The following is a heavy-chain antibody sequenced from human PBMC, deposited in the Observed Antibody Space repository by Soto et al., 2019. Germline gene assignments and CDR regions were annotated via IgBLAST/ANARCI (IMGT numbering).Heavy chain of an antibody. CDR1: GLTFGSRA. V-gene: IGHV3-23*01. CDR3: ARGSTDSYPGSRIFDF. D-gene: IGHD3-10*01. Sequence: GGSLRLSCVASGLTFGSRAMAWVRQAPGEGLQWVSTITDTGGDAKYADSVRGRFVISRDNSKKTLYLQMTSLTAEDSAMYYCARGSTDSYPGSRIFDFWGRGTLVTVSS. J-gene: IGHJ4*02. CDR2: ITDTGGDA.